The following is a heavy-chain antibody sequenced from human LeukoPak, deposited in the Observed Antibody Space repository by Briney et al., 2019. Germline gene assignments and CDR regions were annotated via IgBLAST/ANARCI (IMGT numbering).Heavy chain of an antibody. V-gene: IGHV1-2*02. J-gene: IGHJ4*02. CDR3: ARVKSSGWYNFDY. D-gene: IGHD6-19*01. Sequence: ASVTVSCKASGYTFTGYYMHWVRQAPGQGLEWRGWINPNSGGTNYAQKFQGRVTVTRDTSISTAYMELSRLRSDDTAVYYCARVKSSGWYNFDYWGQGTLVTVSS. CDR1: GYTFTGYY. CDR2: INPNSGGT.